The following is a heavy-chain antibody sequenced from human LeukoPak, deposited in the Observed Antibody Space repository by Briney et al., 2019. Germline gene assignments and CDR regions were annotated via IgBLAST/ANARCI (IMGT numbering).Heavy chain of an antibody. CDR2: VFYSGNT. D-gene: IGHD3-22*01. CDR1: GGSINSYY. CDR3: ARRGSSGSLDY. J-gene: IGHJ4*02. Sequence: SETLSLTCIVSGGSINSYYWNWIRQPPGKGLEWIGYVFYSGNTNYNPSLKSRVTISVDASKSQLSLKLSSVTAADTAVYYCARRGSSGSLDYWGQGTLVTVSS. V-gene: IGHV4-59*08.